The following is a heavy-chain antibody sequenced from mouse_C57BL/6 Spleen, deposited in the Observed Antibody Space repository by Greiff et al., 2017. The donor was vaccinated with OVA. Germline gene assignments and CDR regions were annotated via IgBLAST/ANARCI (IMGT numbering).Heavy chain of an antibody. CDR1: GYTFTSYW. D-gene: IGHD1-1*01. Sequence: QVQLQQPGAELVRPGTSVKLSCKASGYTFTSYWMHWVKQRPGQGLEWIGVIDPSDSYTNSNQKFKGKATLTVDTSSSTAYMQLSSLTSEDSAVYDCARGYYYGSVYAMDYWGQGTSVTVSS. CDR2: IDPSDSYT. J-gene: IGHJ4*01. CDR3: ARGYYYGSVYAMDY. V-gene: IGHV1-59*01.